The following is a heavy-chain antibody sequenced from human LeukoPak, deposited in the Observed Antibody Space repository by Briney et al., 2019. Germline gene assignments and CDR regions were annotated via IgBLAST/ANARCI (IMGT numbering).Heavy chain of an antibody. CDR2: INPSGGST. V-gene: IGHV1-46*01. CDR1: GYTFTSYY. D-gene: IGHD2-2*01. Sequence: SVKVSCKASGYTFTSYYMHWVRQAPGQGLEWMGIINPSGGSTSYAQKFQGRVTMTRDTSTSTVYMELSSLRSEDTAVYYCARDFCSSTSCYSLYDYWGQGTLVTVSS. CDR3: ARDFCSSTSCYSLYDY. J-gene: IGHJ4*02.